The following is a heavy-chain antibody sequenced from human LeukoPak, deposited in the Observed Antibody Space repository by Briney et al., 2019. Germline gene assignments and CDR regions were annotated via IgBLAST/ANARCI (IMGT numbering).Heavy chain of an antibody. D-gene: IGHD1-26*01. CDR3: ARREVGAHPFDY. Sequence: GGSLRLSCAASGFTFSSYNMNWVRQAPGKGLEWVSYITTSSDTIYYADSVKGRFTISRDIAKNSLYLQMNSLRAEDTAVYYCARREVGAHPFDYWGQGTLVTVSS. J-gene: IGHJ4*02. CDR1: GFTFSSYN. V-gene: IGHV3-48*01. CDR2: ITTSSDTI.